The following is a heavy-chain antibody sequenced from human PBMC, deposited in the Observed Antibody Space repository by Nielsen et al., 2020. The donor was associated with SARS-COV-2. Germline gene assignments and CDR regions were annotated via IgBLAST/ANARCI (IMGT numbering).Heavy chain of an antibody. V-gene: IGHV3-53*01. CDR3: ARPPY. Sequence: GGSLRLSCAASGFTVSSNYMTWVRQAPGKGLEWVSVVYNDGTTHYADSVKGRFTISRDNSKNTLYLQMNSLRVEDTAVYYCARPPYWGQGTLVTVSS. J-gene: IGHJ4*02. CDR1: GFTVSSNY. CDR2: VYNDGTT.